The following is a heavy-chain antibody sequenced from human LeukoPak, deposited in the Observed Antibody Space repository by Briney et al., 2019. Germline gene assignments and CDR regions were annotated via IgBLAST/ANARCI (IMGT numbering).Heavy chain of an antibody. CDR3: ARDGLPTARPLGYDAFDI. CDR2: IIPIFGTA. J-gene: IGHJ3*02. Sequence: ASVKVSCKASGGTFSSYAISWVRQAPGQGLEWMGGIIPIFGTANYAQKFQGRVTITTDESTSTAYMELSSLRSEDTAVYYCARDGLPTARPLGYDAFDIWGQGTMVTVSS. V-gene: IGHV1-69*05. CDR1: GGTFSSYA. D-gene: IGHD5-18*01.